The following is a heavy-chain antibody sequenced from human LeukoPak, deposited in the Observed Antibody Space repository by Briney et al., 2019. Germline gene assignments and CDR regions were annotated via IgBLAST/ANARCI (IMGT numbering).Heavy chain of an antibody. CDR1: GYSISSGYY. Sequence: SETLYLTCTVSGYSISSGYYWGWIRQPPGKGLEWIGSIYHSGRTFYNPSLKSRVTISVDTSKDQFSLRLSSVTAADTAVYYCASAGYSYGRYWGQGTLVTVSS. CDR2: IYHSGRT. D-gene: IGHD5-18*01. V-gene: IGHV4-38-2*02. CDR3: ASAGYSYGRY. J-gene: IGHJ4*02.